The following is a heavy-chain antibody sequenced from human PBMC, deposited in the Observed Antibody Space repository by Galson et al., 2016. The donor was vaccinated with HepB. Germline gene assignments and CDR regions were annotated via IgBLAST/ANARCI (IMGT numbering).Heavy chain of an antibody. J-gene: IGHJ4*02. Sequence: LRLSCAASGFTSSTYAMSWVRQAPGKGLEWVSAISATGSSTYYADSVTGRFTISKDNSKNTLYLQMNGLRTEDTAIYYCATNGPQLYFHWLNSFDYWGQGTLVTVSS. CDR3: ATNGPQLYFHWLNSFDY. D-gene: IGHD3-9*01. CDR1: GFTSSTYA. CDR2: ISATGSST. V-gene: IGHV3-23*01.